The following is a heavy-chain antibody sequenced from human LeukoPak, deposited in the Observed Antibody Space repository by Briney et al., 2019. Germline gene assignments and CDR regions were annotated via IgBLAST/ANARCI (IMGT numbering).Heavy chain of an antibody. D-gene: IGHD4-17*01. CDR2: IWHDGSNQ. CDR3: ARDGSDYDLDY. CDR1: GFIFRSNG. V-gene: IGHV3-33*01. J-gene: IGHJ4*02. Sequence: PGGSLRLSCAASGFIFRSNGMHWVRQAPGKGLEWVAVIWHDGSNQYYADSVKGRFTISRDNSKNTLYLQMNSLRADDTAVYYCARDGSDYDLDYWGQGTLVTVSS.